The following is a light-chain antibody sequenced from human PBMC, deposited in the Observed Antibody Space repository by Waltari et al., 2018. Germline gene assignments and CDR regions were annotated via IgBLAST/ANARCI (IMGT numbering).Light chain of an antibody. Sequence: QSVLTQPPSTSGTPGERVTISCSGGRSNIGSNTVDWYKQVPGTAPQLLIYLDDPRTSGVPDRFPASKSGTSASLAISGLQSGDEADYYCSTWDDSLNDVLFGGGTRVTVL. CDR2: LDD. CDR3: STWDDSLNDVL. J-gene: IGLJ2*01. CDR1: RSNIGSNT. V-gene: IGLV1-44*01.